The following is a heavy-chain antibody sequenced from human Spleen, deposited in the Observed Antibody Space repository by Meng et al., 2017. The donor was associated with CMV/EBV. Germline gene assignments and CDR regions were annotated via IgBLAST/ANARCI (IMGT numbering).Heavy chain of an antibody. CDR2: IRYDGHNT. V-gene: IGHV3-30*02. D-gene: IGHD2-2*01. J-gene: IGHJ6*02. CDR1: GFTFQSYG. CDR3: ARDDQLLFKGNPRNYGMDV. Sequence: GESLKISCAASGFTFQSYGIHWLRQAPGKGLEWVAFIRYDGHNTYSADSVKGRFIISRDNSKNTLFLQMNSLRAEDTAVYFCARDDQLLFKGNPRNYGMDVWGQGTTVTVSS.